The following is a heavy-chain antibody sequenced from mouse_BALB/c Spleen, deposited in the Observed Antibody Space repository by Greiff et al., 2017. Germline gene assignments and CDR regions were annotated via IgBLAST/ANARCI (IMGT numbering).Heavy chain of an antibody. CDR1: GFSLTSYG. D-gene: IGHD1-1*01. CDR3: ARDQGYYYGSSYVGYYAMDY. J-gene: IGHJ4*01. CDR2: IWAGGST. V-gene: IGHV2-9*02. Sequence: VQGVESGPGLVAPSQSLSITCTVSGFSLTSYGVHWVRQPPGKGLEWLGVIWAGGSTNYNSALMSRLSISKDNSKSQVFLKMNSLQTDDTAMYYCARDQGYYYGSSYVGYYAMDYWGQGTSVTVSS.